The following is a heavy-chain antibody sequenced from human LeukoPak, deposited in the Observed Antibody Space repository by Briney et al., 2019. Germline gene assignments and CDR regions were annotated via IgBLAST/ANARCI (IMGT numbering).Heavy chain of an antibody. CDR2: INHSGST. Sequence: SETLSLTCAVYGGSFSGYYWSWIRQPPGKGLEWIGEINHSGSTNYNPSLKSRVTISVDTSKNQFSLKLSSVTAADTAVYYCARVPYYDFWSGYRDMDVWGKGTTVTASS. CDR3: ARVPYYDFWSGYRDMDV. CDR1: GGSFSGYY. V-gene: IGHV4-34*01. J-gene: IGHJ6*03. D-gene: IGHD3-3*01.